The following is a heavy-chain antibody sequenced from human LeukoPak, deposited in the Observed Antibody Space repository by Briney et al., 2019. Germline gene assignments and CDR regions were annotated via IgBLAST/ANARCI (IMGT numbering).Heavy chain of an antibody. CDR1: GYTFTSYG. Sequence: ASVKVSCKASGYTFTSYGISWARQAPGQRLEWMGWINAGNGNTKYSQKFQGRVTITRDTSASTAYMELSSLRSEDTAVYYCARGPTTGILGYWGQGTLVTVSS. CDR2: INAGNGNT. D-gene: IGHD1-26*01. J-gene: IGHJ4*02. V-gene: IGHV1-3*01. CDR3: ARGPTTGILGY.